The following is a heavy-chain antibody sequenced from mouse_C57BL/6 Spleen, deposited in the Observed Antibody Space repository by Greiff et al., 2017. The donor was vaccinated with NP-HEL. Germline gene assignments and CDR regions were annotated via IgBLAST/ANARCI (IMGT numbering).Heavy chain of an antibody. D-gene: IGHD1-1*01. J-gene: IGHJ3*01. CDR2: ISDGGSST. CDR1: GFTFSSYA. Sequence: EVQLVESGGGLVKPGGSLKLSCAASGFTFSSYAMSWVRQTPEKRLEWVATISDGGSSTYYPDNVKGRFTISRDNAKNNLYLQMSQLKSEDTAMYYCARGFYYGSSTGAYWGQGTLVTVSA. V-gene: IGHV5-4*01. CDR3: ARGFYYGSSTGAY.